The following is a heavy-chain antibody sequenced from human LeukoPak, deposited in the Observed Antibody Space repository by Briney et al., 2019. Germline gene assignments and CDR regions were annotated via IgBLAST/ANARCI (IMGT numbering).Heavy chain of an antibody. CDR1: GFTFSRYG. J-gene: IGHJ6*02. CDR3: AKDRSPLLWFGELPYYYYGMDV. Sequence: PGGSLRLSCAASGFTFSRYGMHWVRQAPGKGLEWVALISFDGTNKYSIDSVRGRFTISRDNSKNTVSLQMNTLRPEDTALYYCAKDRSPLLWFGELPYYYYGMDVWGQGTTVTVS. D-gene: IGHD3-10*01. CDR2: ISFDGTNK. V-gene: IGHV3-30*18.